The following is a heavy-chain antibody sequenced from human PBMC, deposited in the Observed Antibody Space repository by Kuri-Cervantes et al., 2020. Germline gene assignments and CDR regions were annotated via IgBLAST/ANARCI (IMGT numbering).Heavy chain of an antibody. D-gene: IGHD3-10*01. CDR1: GYSISSDYY. CDR3: ARGGFWGARNDAFDI. CDR2: IYHSGNT. Sequence: ESLKISCAVSGYSISSDYYWGWIRQPPGKGLQWIGSIYHSGNTYHNPSLKRRVTISVDTSKNQFSLKLSSVTAADTAVYYCARGGFWGARNDAFDIWGQGTMVTVSS. V-gene: IGHV4-38-2*01. J-gene: IGHJ3*02.